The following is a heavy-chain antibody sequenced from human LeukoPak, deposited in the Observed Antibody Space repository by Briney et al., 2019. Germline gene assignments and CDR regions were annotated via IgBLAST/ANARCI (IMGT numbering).Heavy chain of an antibody. Sequence: GGSLRPSCAASGFTFSSYAMHWVRQAPGKGLEWVAVISYDGSNKYYADSVKGRFTISRDNSKNTLYLQMNSLRAEDTAVYYCARGGSWLLSYYFDYWGQGTLVTVSS. J-gene: IGHJ4*02. CDR2: ISYDGSNK. CDR3: ARGGSWLLSYYFDY. CDR1: GFTFSSYA. V-gene: IGHV3-30-3*01. D-gene: IGHD3-22*01.